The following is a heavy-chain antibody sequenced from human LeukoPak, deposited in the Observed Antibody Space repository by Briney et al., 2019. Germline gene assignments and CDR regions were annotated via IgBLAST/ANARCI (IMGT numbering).Heavy chain of an antibody. V-gene: IGHV4-39*01. Sequence: SETLSLTCTVSGGSISSSSYYWAWIRQPPGKGLEWIGSIYYSGSTYYNPSLKSRVTISADTSKNQFSLKLSSMTAADTAVYFCARRVIVATIDYWGQGTLVTVSS. CDR2: IYYSGST. J-gene: IGHJ4*02. CDR1: GGSISSSSYY. CDR3: ARRVIVATIDY. D-gene: IGHD5-12*01.